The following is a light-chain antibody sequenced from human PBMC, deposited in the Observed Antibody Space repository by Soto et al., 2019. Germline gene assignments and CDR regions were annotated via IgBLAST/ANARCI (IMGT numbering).Light chain of an antibody. J-gene: IGKJ4*01. CDR2: DAF. CDR3: QQSNNWVT. Sequence: EIVLTQSPATLSLSPGERATLSCRASQNINSYLAWYQQKPGQAPRLLIYDAFNRATGIPARFSGSGSGTDFVLTISSLEPEDFGVYYCQQSNNWVTFGGGTKVEIK. CDR1: QNINSY. V-gene: IGKV3-11*01.